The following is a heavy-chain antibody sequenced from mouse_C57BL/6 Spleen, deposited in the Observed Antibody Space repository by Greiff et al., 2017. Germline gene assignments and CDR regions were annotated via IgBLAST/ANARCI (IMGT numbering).Heavy chain of an antibody. CDR2: INPSSGYT. CDR1: GYTFTSYT. J-gene: IGHJ1*03. V-gene: IGHV1-4*01. Sequence: VQLQQSGAELARPGASVKMSCKASGYTFTSYTMHWVKQRPGQGLEWIGYINPSSGYTKYNQKFKDKATLTADKSSSTAYMQLSSLTSEDSAVYYCARRDAYGWYFDVWGTGTTVTVSS. CDR3: ARRDAYGWYFDV. D-gene: IGHD1-1*01.